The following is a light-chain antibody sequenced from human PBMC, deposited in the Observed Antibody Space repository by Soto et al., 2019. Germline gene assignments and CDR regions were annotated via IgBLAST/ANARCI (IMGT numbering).Light chain of an antibody. Sequence: QSVLTQPPSASGTPGQTVTISSSGSSSNIGTNYVSWYQQLPGTAPRLLIYGNNQRPSGVPDRFSGSRSGTSASLAISGLRSEDEADYYCASWDDSLSDVVFGGGTKLTVL. J-gene: IGLJ2*01. CDR3: ASWDDSLSDVV. V-gene: IGLV1-47*01. CDR2: GNN. CDR1: SSNIGTNY.